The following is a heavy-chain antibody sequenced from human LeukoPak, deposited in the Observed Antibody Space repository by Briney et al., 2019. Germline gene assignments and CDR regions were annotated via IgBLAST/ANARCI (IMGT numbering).Heavy chain of an antibody. Sequence: ASVKVSCKASGYTFTGYYMHWVRQAPGQGLEWMGWIDPNSGGTNYAQKFQGRVTMTRDTSISTAYMELSRLRSDDTAVYYCARVWGYCTNGVCPTFDYWGQGTLVTVSS. V-gene: IGHV1-2*02. CDR2: IDPNSGGT. J-gene: IGHJ4*02. CDR1: GYTFTGYY. CDR3: ARVWGYCTNGVCPTFDY. D-gene: IGHD2-8*01.